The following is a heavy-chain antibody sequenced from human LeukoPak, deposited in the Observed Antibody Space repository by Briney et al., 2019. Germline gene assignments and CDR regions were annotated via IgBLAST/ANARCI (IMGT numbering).Heavy chain of an antibody. CDR3: ALNWNETYYYYGMDV. V-gene: IGHV1-24*01. CDR2: FDPEDGET. J-gene: IGHJ6*02. CDR1: GYTLTELS. D-gene: IGHD1-1*01. Sequence: ASVKVSCKVSGYTLTELSMHRVRQAPGKGLEWMGGFDPEDGETIYAQKFQGRVTMTEDTSTDTAYMELSSLRSEDTAVYYCALNWNETYYYYGMDVWGQGTTVTVSS.